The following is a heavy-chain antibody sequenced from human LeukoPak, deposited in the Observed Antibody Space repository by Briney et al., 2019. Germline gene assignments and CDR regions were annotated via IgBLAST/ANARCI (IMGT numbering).Heavy chain of an antibody. V-gene: IGHV3-23*01. CDR3: AKRESSSSWYNYFDY. CDR1: GFTFSNYA. CDR2: ISPSADST. Sequence: GGSLRLSCAPSGFTFSNYAMSWVRQAPGKGLEWVSAISPSADSTSYADSEKGRFAISRDNSKNTVYLQMDSLRAEDTGVYYCAKRESSSSWYNYFDYWGQGTLVTVSS. D-gene: IGHD6-13*01. J-gene: IGHJ4*02.